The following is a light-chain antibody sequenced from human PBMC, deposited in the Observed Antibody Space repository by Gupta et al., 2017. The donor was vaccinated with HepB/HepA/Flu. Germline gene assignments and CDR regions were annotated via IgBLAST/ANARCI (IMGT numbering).Light chain of an antibody. CDR3: QQYNNWPLT. V-gene: IGKV3-15*01. CDR1: QSAGST. Sequence: EILMTQSPATLAVSPGESATLSCRATQSAGSTLAWYQQKPGQAPRLLIYGASTRATGVPARFSGDGSGTEFTLTISSLQSEDFAVYSCQQYNNWPLTFGGGTKVEIK. CDR2: GAS. J-gene: IGKJ4*01.